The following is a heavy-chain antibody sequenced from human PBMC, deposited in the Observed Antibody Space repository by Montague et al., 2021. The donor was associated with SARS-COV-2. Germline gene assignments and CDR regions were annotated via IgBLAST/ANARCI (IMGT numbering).Heavy chain of an antibody. CDR2: IYYSGSX. V-gene: IGHV4-39*07. CDR3: ARVGGGRTFYY. CDR1: GDSVSSTTYY. J-gene: IGHJ4*02. D-gene: IGHD3-16*01. Sequence: SETLSLTCTVSGDSVSSTTYYWAWIRQPPGKGLEYIGTIYYSGSXYYSPSLKSRVAMSVGTSKNQFSLKLDSVTAADTAVYYCARVGGGRTFYYWGQGILVTVSS.